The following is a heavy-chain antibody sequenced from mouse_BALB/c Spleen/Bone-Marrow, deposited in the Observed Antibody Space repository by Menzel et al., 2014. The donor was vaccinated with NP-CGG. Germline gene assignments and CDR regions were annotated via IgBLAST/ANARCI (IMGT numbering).Heavy chain of an antibody. CDR3: ARGRQLGLRSFAY. CDR2: ISTYSGNT. V-gene: IGHV1-67*01. Sequence: VQLQQSGPELVRPGVSVKISCKGSGYTFTDYAMHWVKQSHAKSLEWIGVISTYSGNTNYNQKFKGKATMTVYKSSSTAYMELARLTSEDSAIYYCARGRQLGLRSFAYWGQGTLVTVSA. J-gene: IGHJ3*01. CDR1: GYTFTDYA. D-gene: IGHD3-2*01.